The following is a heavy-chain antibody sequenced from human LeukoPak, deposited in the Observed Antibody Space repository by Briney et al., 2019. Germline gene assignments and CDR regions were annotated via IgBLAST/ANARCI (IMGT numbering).Heavy chain of an antibody. V-gene: IGHV1-69*05. Sequence: GASGKVSCKASGGTFSSYAISWVRQGPGQGLEWMGGIIPIFGAANYAQKFQGRVTITTDESTSTAYMELSSLRSEDTAVYYCAREATETQSIWFDPWGQGTLVTVSS. CDR2: IIPIFGAA. J-gene: IGHJ5*02. CDR3: AREATETQSIWFDP. D-gene: IGHD4-17*01. CDR1: GGTFSSYA.